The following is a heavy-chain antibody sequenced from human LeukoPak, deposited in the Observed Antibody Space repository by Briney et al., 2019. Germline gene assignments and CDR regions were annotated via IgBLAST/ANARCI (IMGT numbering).Heavy chain of an antibody. Sequence: SETLSLTCAVSGYSISSGYYWGWIRQPPGKGLEWIGSIYHSGSTYYNPSLKSRVTISVDTSKNQFSLKLSSVTAADTAVYYCARDIAVGIDYWGQGTLVTVSS. CDR1: GYSISSGYY. J-gene: IGHJ4*02. CDR2: IYHSGST. D-gene: IGHD6-19*01. V-gene: IGHV4-38-2*02. CDR3: ARDIAVGIDY.